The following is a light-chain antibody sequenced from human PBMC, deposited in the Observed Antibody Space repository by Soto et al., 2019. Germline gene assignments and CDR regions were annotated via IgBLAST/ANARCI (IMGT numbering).Light chain of an antibody. CDR2: GNN. J-gene: IGLJ2*01. CDR1: SSNIGNNY. Sequence: QSVLTQPPSVSAAPGQKVTISCSGSSSNIGNNYVSWYQQLPGTAPKLLIYGNNERPSGIPDRFSGSKSGTSATLGIAGLLTGDAADYFCGTWDSSLSTGLFGGGTKVTVL. V-gene: IGLV1-51*01. CDR3: GTWDSSLSTGL.